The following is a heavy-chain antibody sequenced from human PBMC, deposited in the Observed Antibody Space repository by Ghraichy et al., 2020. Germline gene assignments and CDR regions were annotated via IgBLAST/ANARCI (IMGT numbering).Heavy chain of an antibody. CDR1: GFTVSSYW. Sequence: GGSLRLSCAASGFTVSSYWMSWVRQAPGKGLEWVANINHDGNEKYYVDTVKGRFTIYRDNAKNALYLQMNSVRAEDTAVYYCAGRGVIAVAGEYYYYGMDVWGQGTTVTVSS. V-gene: IGHV3-7*01. CDR3: AGRGVIAVAGEYYYYGMDV. D-gene: IGHD6-19*01. CDR2: INHDGNEK. J-gene: IGHJ6*02.